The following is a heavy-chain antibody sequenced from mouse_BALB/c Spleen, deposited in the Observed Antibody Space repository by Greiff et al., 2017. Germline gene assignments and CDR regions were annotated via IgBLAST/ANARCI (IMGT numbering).Heavy chain of an antibody. Sequence: VQLQQSGAELVKPGASVKLSCTASGFNIKDTYMHWVKQRPEQGLEWIGRIDPANGNTKYDPKFQGKATITADTSSSTAYLQLSSLTSEDTAVYYCARKYYYGSSDTAYWGQGRLVTVS. CDR1: GFNIKDTY. J-gene: IGHJ3*01. CDR2: IDPANGNT. D-gene: IGHD1-1*01. V-gene: IGHV14-3*02. CDR3: ARKYYYGSSDTAY.